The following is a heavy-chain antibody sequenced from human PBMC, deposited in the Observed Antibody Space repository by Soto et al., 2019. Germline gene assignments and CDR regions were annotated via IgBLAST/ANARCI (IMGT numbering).Heavy chain of an antibody. CDR1: GFTVSSNY. CDR3: AKLGSSSWSPHYYFDY. D-gene: IGHD2-2*01. CDR2: IYSGGST. Sequence: GGSLRLSCAASGFTVSSNYMSWVRQAPGKGLEWVSVIYSGGSTYYADSVKGRFTISRDNSKNTLYLQMNSLRAEDTAVYYCAKLGSSSWSPHYYFDYWGQGTLVTVSS. J-gene: IGHJ4*02. V-gene: IGHV3-66*01.